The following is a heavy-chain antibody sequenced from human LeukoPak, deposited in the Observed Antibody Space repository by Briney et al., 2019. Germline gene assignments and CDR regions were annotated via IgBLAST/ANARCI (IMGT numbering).Heavy chain of an antibody. CDR3: ARDRDSSSWYYDAFDI. CDR1: GYTFTSYA. CDR2: INTNTGNP. D-gene: IGHD6-13*01. Sequence: GASVKVSCKASGYTFTSYAMNWVRQAPGQGLEWMGWINTNTGNPTYAQGFTGRFVFSLDTSVSTAYLQTSSLKAEDTAVYYCARDRDSSSWYYDAFDIWGQGTMVTVSS. J-gene: IGHJ3*02. V-gene: IGHV7-4-1*02.